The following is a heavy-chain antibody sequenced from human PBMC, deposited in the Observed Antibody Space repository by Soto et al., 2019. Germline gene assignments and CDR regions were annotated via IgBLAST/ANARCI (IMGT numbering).Heavy chain of an antibody. CDR2: TYFRSKWYN. J-gene: IGHJ3*02. Sequence: SQTLSLTCAISGDSVSSNSVAWSWIRQSPSRGLEWLGRTYFRSKWYNDYAVSVKSRITVNPDTSKNQFSLQLNSVTPEDTAVYYCARSVPDXFDTWGQRTMVTVSS. CDR3: ARSVPDXFDT. V-gene: IGHV6-1*01. CDR1: GDSVSSNSVA.